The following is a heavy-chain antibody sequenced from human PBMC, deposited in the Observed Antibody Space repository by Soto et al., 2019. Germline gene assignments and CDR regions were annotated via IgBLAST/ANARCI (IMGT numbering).Heavy chain of an antibody. D-gene: IGHD3-22*01. V-gene: IGHV3-15*01. CDR2: VKSKTEGGTV. CDR1: GFTFNNAW. J-gene: IGHJ5*02. Sequence: VQLVESGGGLVKPGGSLRLSCAASGFTFNNAWMSWVRQAPGKGLEWVGRVKSKTEGGTVDYAAPVKGRFSISRDDSTTMLYGKRNSRKPGDTAVYYGPPLSGHSSVWFAPGGKGPLVPVPS. CDR3: PPLSGHSSVWFAP.